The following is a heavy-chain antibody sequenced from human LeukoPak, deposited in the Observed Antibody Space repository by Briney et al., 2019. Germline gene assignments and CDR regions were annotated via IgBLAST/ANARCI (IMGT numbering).Heavy chain of an antibody. CDR2: ISGSGDST. J-gene: IGHJ4*02. CDR1: GFTFSSYA. V-gene: IGHV3-23*01. CDR3: ATTGYSSRNY. Sequence: GGSLRLSCAASGFTFSSYAMSWVRQAPGKGLEWVSGISGSGDSTYYADSVKGRFTISRDNSKNTLYLQMNSLRAEDTAVYYCATTGYSSRNYWGQGTLVTVSS. D-gene: IGHD6-13*01.